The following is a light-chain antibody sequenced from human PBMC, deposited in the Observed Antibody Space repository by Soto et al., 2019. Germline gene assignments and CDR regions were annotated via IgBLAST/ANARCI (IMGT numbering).Light chain of an antibody. J-gene: IGKJ2*01. Sequence: DIQMTQSPSTLSASVGDRVTITCRASQRISSWLAWYQQKPGKAPKLLIYKASSLEGGIPSRFSGSGSETEFTLTISSLQPEDFATYYCQQYNSYQYTFGQGTKLEIK. CDR2: KAS. CDR3: QQYNSYQYT. CDR1: QRISSW. V-gene: IGKV1-5*03.